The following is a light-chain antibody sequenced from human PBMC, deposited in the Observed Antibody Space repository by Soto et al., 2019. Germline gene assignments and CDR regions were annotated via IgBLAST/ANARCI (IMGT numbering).Light chain of an antibody. J-gene: IGLJ1*01. V-gene: IGLV2-23*02. CDR2: EVS. CDR1: SSDVGSYKL. CDR3: GSDAGSSTFLYV. Sequence: QSALTQPASVSGSPGQSITISCTGTSSDVGSYKLVSWYQQHPGKAPKLMIYEVSKRPSGVSNRFSGSKSGNTASLTISGLQAEDEADYYCGSDAGSSTFLYVFGTGTKLTVL.